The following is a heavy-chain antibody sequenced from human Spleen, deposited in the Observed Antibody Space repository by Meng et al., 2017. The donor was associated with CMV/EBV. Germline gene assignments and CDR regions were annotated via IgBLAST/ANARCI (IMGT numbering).Heavy chain of an antibody. J-gene: IGHJ6*02. Sequence: SVKVSCKASGFTFTSTAVQWVRQARGQRLEWIGWIVVGSGNTNYAQKFQERVTITRDMSTSTAYMELSSLRSEDTAVYYCARAFGIVGATDNGMDVWGQGATVTVS. CDR2: IVVGSGNT. V-gene: IGHV1-58*01. CDR1: GFTFTSTA. D-gene: IGHD1-26*01. CDR3: ARAFGIVGATDNGMDV.